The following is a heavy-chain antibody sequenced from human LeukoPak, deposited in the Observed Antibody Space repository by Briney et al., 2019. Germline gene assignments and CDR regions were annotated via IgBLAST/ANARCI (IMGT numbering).Heavy chain of an antibody. D-gene: IGHD2-15*01. Sequence: GASVKVSCKASGYTFTGYYTHWVRQAPGQGLEWMGWINPNSGGTNYAQKFQGRVTMTRDTSISTAYMELSRLRSDHTAVYYCARGGIVVVVAATLAFDIWGQGTMVTVSS. CDR2: INPNSGGT. CDR3: ARGGIVVVVAATLAFDI. V-gene: IGHV1-2*02. J-gene: IGHJ3*02. CDR1: GYTFTGYY.